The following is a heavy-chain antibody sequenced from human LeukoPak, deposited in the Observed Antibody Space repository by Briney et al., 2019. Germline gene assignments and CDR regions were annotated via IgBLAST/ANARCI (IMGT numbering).Heavy chain of an antibody. CDR3: ARAIVVVVAAIPAVWFDP. CDR2: ISWNSGSI. J-gene: IGHJ5*02. D-gene: IGHD2-15*01. CDR1: GFTFDDYA. Sequence: PGGSLRLSCAASGFTFDDYAMHWVRQAPGKGLEWVSGISWNSGSIGYADSVKGRFTISRDNAKNSLYLQMNSLRAEDTAVYYCARAIVVVVAAIPAVWFDPWGQGTLVTVSS. V-gene: IGHV3-9*01.